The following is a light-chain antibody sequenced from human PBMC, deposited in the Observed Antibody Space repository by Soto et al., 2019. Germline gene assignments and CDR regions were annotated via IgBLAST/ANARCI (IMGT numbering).Light chain of an antibody. J-gene: IGKJ1*01. Sequence: EIVLTQSPGTLSLSPGERATLSCRASQSVSSSYLAWYQQKPGQAPRLLLYGASSRATGIPDRFSGSGSGTAFTLTISRLEPEDFAVYYCHQYGSSPRTFGQGTKVEIE. V-gene: IGKV3-20*01. CDR3: HQYGSSPRT. CDR2: GAS. CDR1: QSVSSSY.